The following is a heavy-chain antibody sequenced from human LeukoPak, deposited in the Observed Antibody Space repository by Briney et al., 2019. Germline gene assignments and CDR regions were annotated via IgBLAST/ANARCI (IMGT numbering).Heavy chain of an antibody. CDR1: GGSFSGYY. Sequence: SETLSLTCAVYGGSFSGYYWSWIRQPPGKGLEWIGEINHSGSTDYNPSLKSRVTISVDTSKNQFSLKLSSVTAADTAVYYCASGGVPPYYMDVWGKGTTVTVSS. CDR3: ASGGVPPYYMDV. J-gene: IGHJ6*03. V-gene: IGHV4-34*01. D-gene: IGHD6-6*01. CDR2: INHSGST.